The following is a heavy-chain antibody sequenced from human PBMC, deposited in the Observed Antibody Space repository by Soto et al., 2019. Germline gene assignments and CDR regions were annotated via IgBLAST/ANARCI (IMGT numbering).Heavy chain of an antibody. CDR3: ARVGVNSSSWYARYYYYGMDV. Sequence: SVKVSCKASGYTFTGYCMHLVRQAPGQGLEWMGWINPNSGGTNYAQKFQGWVTMTRDTSISTAYMELSRLRSDDTAVYYCARVGVNSSSWYARYYYYGMDVWGQGTTVTVSS. CDR2: INPNSGGT. V-gene: IGHV1-2*04. J-gene: IGHJ6*02. D-gene: IGHD6-13*01. CDR1: GYTFTGYC.